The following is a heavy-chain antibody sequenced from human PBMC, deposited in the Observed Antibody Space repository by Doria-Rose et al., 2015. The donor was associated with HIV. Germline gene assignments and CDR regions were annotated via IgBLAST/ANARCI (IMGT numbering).Heavy chain of an antibody. V-gene: IGHV3-48*03. CDR2: ISSSGSTI. CDR1: GFTFSSYE. Sequence: VQLVQSGGGLVQPGGSLRLSCAASGFTFSSYEMNWVRQAPGKGLEWVSYISSSGSTIYYADSVKGRFTISRDNAKSSLYLQMNSLRAEDTAVYYCAREGYCSSTSCYMRDAFDIWGQGTMVAVSS. J-gene: IGHJ3*02. D-gene: IGHD2-2*02. CDR3: AREGYCSSTSCYMRDAFDI.